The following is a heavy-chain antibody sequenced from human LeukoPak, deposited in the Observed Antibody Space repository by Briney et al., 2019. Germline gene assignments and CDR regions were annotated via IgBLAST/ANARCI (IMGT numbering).Heavy chain of an antibody. CDR2: IYYSGST. CDR3: ARLGGDVDY. J-gene: IGHJ4*02. Sequence: SETLSLTCTVSGGSISSYYWSWIRQPPGKGLEWIGYIYYSGSTNYNPSLKSRVTISVDTSKNQFSLKLSSVTAADTAVYYCARLGGDVDYWGQGTLVTVSS. V-gene: IGHV4-59*01. CDR1: GGSISSYY. D-gene: IGHD2-21*02.